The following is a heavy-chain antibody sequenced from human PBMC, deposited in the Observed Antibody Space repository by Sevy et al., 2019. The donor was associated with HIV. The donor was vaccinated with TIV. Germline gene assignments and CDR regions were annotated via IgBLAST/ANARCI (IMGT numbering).Heavy chain of an antibody. Sequence: GGSLRLSCAASGLTLSNYAMTWVRQAPGKGLEWVSTTSSNGGSKYYANSVKGRFTISRDNSKNTLYLQMNGPRAEDMAVNYCRKARDIVAEVAATQRFDYWGQGTLVTVSS. CDR3: RKARDIVAEVAATQRFDY. J-gene: IGHJ4*02. CDR1: GLTLSNYA. D-gene: IGHD2-15*01. V-gene: IGHV3-23*01. CDR2: TSSNGGSK.